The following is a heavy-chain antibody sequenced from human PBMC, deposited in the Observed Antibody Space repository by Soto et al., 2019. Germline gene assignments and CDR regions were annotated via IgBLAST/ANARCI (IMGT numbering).Heavy chain of an antibody. D-gene: IGHD6-13*01. CDR1: GGTFSSYA. Sequence: SVKVSCKASGGTFSSYAISWVRQAPGQGLEWMGGIIPIFGTANYAQKFQGRVTITADESTSTAYMELSSLRSEDTAVYYCARGGEQQNDAFDIWGQGTMVTGSS. J-gene: IGHJ3*02. CDR3: ARGGEQQNDAFDI. CDR2: IIPIFGTA. V-gene: IGHV1-69*13.